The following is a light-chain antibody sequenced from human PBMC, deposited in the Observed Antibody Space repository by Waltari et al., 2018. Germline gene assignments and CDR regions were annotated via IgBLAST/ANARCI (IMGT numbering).Light chain of an antibody. Sequence: IQMTQSHSSVSASVGDGVTLTCRASQVIEHYLAWYQQKEGKAPNLLIYAASILQSEVPSRFSGSGSGTDFTLTISSLQPEDSATYYCLQDHHYPRTFGQGTKVTIK. CDR1: QVIEHY. CDR3: LQDHHYPRT. CDR2: AAS. J-gene: IGKJ1*01. V-gene: IGKV1-6*01.